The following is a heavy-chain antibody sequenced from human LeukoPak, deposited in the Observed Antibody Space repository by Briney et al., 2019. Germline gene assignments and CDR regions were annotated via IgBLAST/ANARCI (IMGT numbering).Heavy chain of an antibody. CDR3: ARRSRYCTTASCYTVFDY. CDR1: GCTFINYW. D-gene: IGHD2-2*02. CDR2: IFPGDSDT. V-gene: IGHV5-51*01. J-gene: IGHJ4*02. Sequence: GESLKISCEASGCTFINYWIGWVRQMPGKGLEWMGIIFPGDSDTRYSPSFQGQVTISADKSISTAYLQWSSLKASDTAIYYCARRSRYCTTASCYTVFDYWGQGTLVTVSS.